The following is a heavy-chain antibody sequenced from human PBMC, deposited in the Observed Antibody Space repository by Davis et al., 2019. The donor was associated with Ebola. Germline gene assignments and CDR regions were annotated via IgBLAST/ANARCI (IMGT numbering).Heavy chain of an antibody. CDR1: GYSFTSYW. J-gene: IGHJ4*02. CDR3: ARLRDSGSYFRAIEYYFDY. CDR2: IYPGDSDI. D-gene: IGHD1-26*01. V-gene: IGHV5-51*01. Sequence: PGGSLRLSCKGSGYSFTSYWIGWVRQMPGKGLEWMGIIYPGDSDIRYSPSFRGQVIMSADKSISTAYLQWSSLKASDTAIYYCARLRDSGSYFRAIEYYFDYWGQGTLVTVSS.